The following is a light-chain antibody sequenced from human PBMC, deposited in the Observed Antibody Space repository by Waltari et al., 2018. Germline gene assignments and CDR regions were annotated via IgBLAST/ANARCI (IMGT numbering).Light chain of an antibody. CDR2: GAS. Sequence: ELVMTQSPATLSVSPGERATLSCRASQSVSSNLAWYQQKPGQAPGLLIYGASTRATGIPARFSGSGSGTEFTLTISSLQSEDFAVYYCQQYNNWPPLYTFGQGTKLEIK. V-gene: IGKV3-15*01. CDR3: QQYNNWPPLYT. J-gene: IGKJ2*01. CDR1: QSVSSN.